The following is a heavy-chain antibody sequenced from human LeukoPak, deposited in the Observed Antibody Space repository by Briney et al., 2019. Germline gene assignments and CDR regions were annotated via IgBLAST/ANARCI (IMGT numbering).Heavy chain of an antibody. D-gene: IGHD4-17*01. Sequence: PSETLSLTCTVSDDSISDYYRGWIRQPPGKGLEWIGYFYNSGRSTYNPSLKSRVTISVDTSKNQFSLKLSSVTAADTAVYYCARFDYGDLYGDYWGQGTLVTVSS. CDR1: DDSISDYY. V-gene: IGHV4-59*01. J-gene: IGHJ4*02. CDR2: FYNSGRS. CDR3: ARFDYGDLYGDY.